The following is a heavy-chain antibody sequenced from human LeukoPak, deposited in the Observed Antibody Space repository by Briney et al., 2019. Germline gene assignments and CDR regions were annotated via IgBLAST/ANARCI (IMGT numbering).Heavy chain of an antibody. D-gene: IGHD6-13*01. CDR1: GGSFGGYY. CDR3: ATGIAAAGRDVANWFDP. V-gene: IGHV4-34*01. Sequence: SETLSLTCAVYGGSFGGYYWSWIRQPPGKGLEWIGEINHSGSTNYNPSLKSRVTISVDTSKNQFSLKLSSVTAADMAVYYCATGIAAAGRDVANWFDPWGQGTLVTVSS. CDR2: INHSGST. J-gene: IGHJ5*02.